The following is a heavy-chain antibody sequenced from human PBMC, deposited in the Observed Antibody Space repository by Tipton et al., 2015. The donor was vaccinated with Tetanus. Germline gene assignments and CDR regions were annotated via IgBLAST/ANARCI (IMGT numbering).Heavy chain of an antibody. Sequence: QLVQSGAEVKKPGESLKISCKGSGDSFSTYWIGWVRQMPGKGLEWMGIIYPDDSDTRYSPSFQGQVTISAAKSISIAYLLWSSLKSSDPAMDYCARGSSRFTYYYGMSVWVQGTTVSVSS. V-gene: IGHV5-51*01. CDR2: IYPDDSDT. D-gene: IGHD3-22*01. J-gene: IGHJ6*02. CDR1: GDSFSTYW. CDR3: ARGSSRFTYYYGMSV.